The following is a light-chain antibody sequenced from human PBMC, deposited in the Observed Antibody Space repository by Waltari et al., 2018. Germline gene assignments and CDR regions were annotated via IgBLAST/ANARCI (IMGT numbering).Light chain of an antibody. CDR3: QQTYRTPPYT. CDR1: QSIGSW. Sequence: DIQMTQSPSTLSASVGDRVTITCRASQSIGSWLAWYQQKPGKAPTLLIYGATILQSGVPSRFSGSGFGTDFTLTITNVQPEDFATYYCQQTYRTPPYTFGQGTKLEIK. J-gene: IGKJ2*01. V-gene: IGKV1-5*01. CDR2: GAT.